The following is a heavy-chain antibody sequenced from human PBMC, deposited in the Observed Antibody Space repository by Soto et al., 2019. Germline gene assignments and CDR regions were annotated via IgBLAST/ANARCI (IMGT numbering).Heavy chain of an antibody. CDR2: IVGSGDNT. J-gene: IGHJ4*02. V-gene: IGHV3-23*01. CDR1: GFIFSSYA. Sequence: GGPLRLSCAASGFIFSSYAMAWVRQAPGKGLEWVSAIVGSGDNTYYADSVKGRFTISRDNFKNTLYLQMNSLRAEDTAVYYGANRYSYSSSWSFGYWGQGTLVTVSS. CDR3: ANRYSYSSSWSFGY. D-gene: IGHD6-13*01.